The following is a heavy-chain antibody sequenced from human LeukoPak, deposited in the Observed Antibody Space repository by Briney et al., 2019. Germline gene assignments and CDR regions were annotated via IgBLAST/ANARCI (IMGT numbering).Heavy chain of an antibody. J-gene: IGHJ6*02. CDR3: ARGTIFGVASTPDV. CDR2: LIPIFGTA. V-gene: IGHV1-69*13. CDR1: GGTFSSYA. D-gene: IGHD3-3*01. Sequence: SVKVSCKASGGTFSSYAISWVRQAPGQGLEWMGGLIPIFGTANYAQKFQGRVTITADESTSTAYMELSSLRSEDTAVYYCARGTIFGVASTPDVWGQGTTVTVSS.